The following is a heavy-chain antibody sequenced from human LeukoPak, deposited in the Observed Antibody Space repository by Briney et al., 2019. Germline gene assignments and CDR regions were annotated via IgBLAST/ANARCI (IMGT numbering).Heavy chain of an antibody. Sequence: SETLSLTCTVSGGSISSSSYYWGWIRQPPGKGLEWIGSIYYSGSTYYNPSLKSRVTISVDTSKNQFSLKLSSVTAADTAVYYCAGKAGYSYAYWGQGALVTVSS. CDR2: IYYSGST. J-gene: IGHJ4*02. CDR1: GGSISSSSYY. D-gene: IGHD5-18*01. V-gene: IGHV4-39*07. CDR3: AGKAGYSYAY.